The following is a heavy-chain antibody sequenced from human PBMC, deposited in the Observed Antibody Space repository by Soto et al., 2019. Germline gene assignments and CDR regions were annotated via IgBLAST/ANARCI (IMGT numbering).Heavy chain of an antibody. CDR1: GYTFTTYW. V-gene: IGHV5-10-1*03. CDR3: ACPRQECGVPADYS. D-gene: IGHD6-13*01. CDR2: IDPSDSYT. Sequence: EIQLVQSGAELKKPGESLTIPSQGSGYTFTTYWITWVRQLPGNGLEWVGRIDPSDSYTDYSPSFQGHVTISADKSINTDYLQWDSGTEPQTVMYYSACPRQECGVPADYSRGQRMRATVAS. J-gene: IGHJ4*02.